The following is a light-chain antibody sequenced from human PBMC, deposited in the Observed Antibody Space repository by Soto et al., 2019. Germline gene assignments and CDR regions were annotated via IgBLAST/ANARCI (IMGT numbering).Light chain of an antibody. V-gene: IGKV1-16*02. CDR3: QQYKSFPYT. Sequence: DIQMTQSPSSLSASVGDRVTITCRASQGINTYLAWFQQKPGKGPKSLIYDASTLQSGVPSKFSGSGSGADFTLTISSLQPEDFATYYCQQYKSFPYTFGQGTKVDIK. CDR2: DAS. CDR1: QGINTY. J-gene: IGKJ2*01.